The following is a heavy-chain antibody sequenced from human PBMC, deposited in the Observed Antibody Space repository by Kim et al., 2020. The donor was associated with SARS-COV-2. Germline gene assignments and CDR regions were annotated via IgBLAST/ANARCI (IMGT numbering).Heavy chain of an antibody. CDR1: GFTFSSYA. CDR2: ISYDGSNK. J-gene: IGHJ5*02. D-gene: IGHD6-13*01. V-gene: IGHV3-30*04. Sequence: GRSLRLSCAASGFTFSSYAMHWVRQAPGKGLEWVAVISYDGSNKYYADSVKGRFTISRDNSKNTLYLQMNSLRAEDTAVYYCARVAIAAAGFDPWGQGTL. CDR3: ARVAIAAAGFDP.